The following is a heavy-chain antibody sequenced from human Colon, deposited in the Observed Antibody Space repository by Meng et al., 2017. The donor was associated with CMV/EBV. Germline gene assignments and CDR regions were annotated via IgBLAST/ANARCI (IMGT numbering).Heavy chain of an antibody. Sequence: GESLKISCAASGFTVSSNYMSWVRQAPGKGLEWVSAISGGGTSTFYADSVKGRFTISRDNSNNTVFLEMNSLKADDTALYYCAKASSNFPYYSMDVWGQGTPVTVSS. CDR1: GFTVSSNY. V-gene: IGHV3-23*01. CDR2: ISGGGTST. CDR3: AKASSNFPYYSMDV. D-gene: IGHD1-26*01. J-gene: IGHJ6*02.